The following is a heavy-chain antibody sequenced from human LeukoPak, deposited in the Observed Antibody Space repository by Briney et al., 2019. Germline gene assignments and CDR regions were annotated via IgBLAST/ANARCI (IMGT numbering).Heavy chain of an antibody. J-gene: IGHJ5*02. V-gene: IGHV1-18*01. CDR3: ARGIAATNWFDP. Sequence: ASVKVSCKASGYTFTSYGISWVRQAPGQGLEWMGWISAYNGNTNYAQKLQGRITMTTDTSTSTAYMGLRSLRSDDTAVYYCARGIAATNWFDPWGQGTLVTVSS. D-gene: IGHD6-13*01. CDR1: GYTFTSYG. CDR2: ISAYNGNT.